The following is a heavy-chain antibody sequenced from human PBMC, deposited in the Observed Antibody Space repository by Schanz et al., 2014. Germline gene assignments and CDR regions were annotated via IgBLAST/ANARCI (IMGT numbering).Heavy chain of an antibody. CDR2: ISGSGGST. Sequence: EVKLLESGGTLVRPGGSLRLSCAASGFTFSTYAMAWVRQAPGKGLEWVSAISGSGGSTYYADSVKGRFTISRDNSKNTLYLPTICLRAEDTAVYYCATGRFGELSAFDIWGQGTMVTVSS. CDR3: ATGRFGELSAFDI. CDR1: GFTFSTYA. V-gene: IGHV3-23*01. J-gene: IGHJ3*02. D-gene: IGHD3-10*01.